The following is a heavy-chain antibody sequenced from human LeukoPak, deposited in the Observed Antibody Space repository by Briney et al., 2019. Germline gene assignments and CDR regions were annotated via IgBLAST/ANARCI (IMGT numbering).Heavy chain of an antibody. V-gene: IGHV4-39*07. CDR2: IFYSGST. J-gene: IGHJ5*02. CDR3: ASYSSSWYST. Sequence: MPGGSLRPSCAASGFTFSRHGINWVRQAPGKGLEWIGNIFYSGSTYYSPSLRSRVTISLDTSRNQFSLKLSSVTAADTAVYYCASYSSSWYSTWGQGTLVTVSS. D-gene: IGHD6-13*01. CDR1: GFTFSRHG.